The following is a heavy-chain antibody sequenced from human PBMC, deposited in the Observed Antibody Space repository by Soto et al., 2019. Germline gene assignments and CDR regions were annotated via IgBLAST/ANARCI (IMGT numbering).Heavy chain of an antibody. CDR3: ARAPNWNQYYYGMDV. Sequence: QVQLVQSGAEVKKPGSSVKVSCKASGGTFSSYAISWVRQAPGHGLEWMGGIIPIFGTANYAQKFKGRVTIPADKSPSTAYIELSSLRSEDTAVYYCARAPNWNQYYYGMDVWGQGTTVTVSS. D-gene: IGHD1-20*01. CDR2: IIPIFGTA. V-gene: IGHV1-69*06. CDR1: GGTFSSYA. J-gene: IGHJ6*02.